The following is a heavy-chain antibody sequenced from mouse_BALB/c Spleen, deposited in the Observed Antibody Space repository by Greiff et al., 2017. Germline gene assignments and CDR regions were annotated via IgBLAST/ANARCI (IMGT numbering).Heavy chain of an antibody. J-gene: IGHJ3*01. Sequence: VQLQQSGAELAKPGASVKMSCKASGYTFTSYWMHWVKQRPGQGLEWIGYINPSTGYTEYNQKFKDKATLTADKSSSTAYMQLSSLTSEDSAVYYCARRDYYGSSYDWFAYWGQGTLVTVSA. V-gene: IGHV1-7*01. CDR1: GYTFTSYW. CDR2: INPSTGYT. D-gene: IGHD1-1*01. CDR3: ARRDYYGSSYDWFAY.